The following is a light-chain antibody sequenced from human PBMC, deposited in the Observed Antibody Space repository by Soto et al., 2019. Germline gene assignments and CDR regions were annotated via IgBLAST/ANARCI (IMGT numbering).Light chain of an antibody. Sequence: DIQMTQSPSTLSASVGDRVTISCRASQSIQTWLAWYQQKPGKAPNLLVFDASDLASGVSSRVSGSGSGAEFTLTISSLQADDFATYYCQQYASYPYTFGRGTRLEIK. V-gene: IGKV1-5*01. CDR2: DAS. CDR3: QQYASYPYT. J-gene: IGKJ2*01. CDR1: QSIQTW.